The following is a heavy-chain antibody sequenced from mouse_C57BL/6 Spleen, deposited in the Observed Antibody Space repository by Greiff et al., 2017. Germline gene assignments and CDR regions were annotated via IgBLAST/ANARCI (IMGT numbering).Heavy chain of an antibody. Sequence: QVQLQQSGAELVRPGTSVKVSCKASGYAFTNYLIEWVKQRPGQGLEWIGVINPGSGGNNNNEKFKGKATLTADKSSSTAYMQLSSLTSEDSAVYFCARDGYSYYFDYWGQGTTLTGSS. CDR2: INPGSGGN. V-gene: IGHV1-54*01. CDR1: GYAFTNYL. J-gene: IGHJ2*01. D-gene: IGHD2-3*01. CDR3: ARDGYSYYFDY.